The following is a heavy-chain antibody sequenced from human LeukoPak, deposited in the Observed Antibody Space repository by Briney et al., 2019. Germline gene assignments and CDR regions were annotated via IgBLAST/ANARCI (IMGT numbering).Heavy chain of an antibody. CDR3: ARDTIVSAFDI. V-gene: IGHV3-7*01. CDR2: IKQDGSEK. Sequence: GGSLRLSCAASGFTFSSYWMSWVRQAPGKGLEWVANIKQDGSEKYYVDSVKGRFTISRVNAKNSLYLQMNSLRAEDTAVYYCARDTIVSAFDIWGQGTMVTVSS. CDR1: GFTFSSYW. J-gene: IGHJ3*02. D-gene: IGHD2/OR15-2a*01.